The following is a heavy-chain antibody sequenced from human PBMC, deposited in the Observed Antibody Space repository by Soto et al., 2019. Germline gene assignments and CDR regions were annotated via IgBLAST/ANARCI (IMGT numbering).Heavy chain of an antibody. CDR1: GFTFSSYA. V-gene: IGHV3-23*01. CDR2: ISGSGGST. Sequence: EVQLLESGGGLVQPGGSLRLSCAASGFTFSSYAMSWVRQAPGKGLEWVSAISGSGGSTYYADSVKGRFTISRDNSKNTLYLQMNSLRAEDTAVYYCAKLGRHSSSWSEGWYYYYGMDVWGQGTTVTVSS. CDR3: AKLGRHSSSWSEGWYYYYGMDV. J-gene: IGHJ6*02. D-gene: IGHD6-13*01.